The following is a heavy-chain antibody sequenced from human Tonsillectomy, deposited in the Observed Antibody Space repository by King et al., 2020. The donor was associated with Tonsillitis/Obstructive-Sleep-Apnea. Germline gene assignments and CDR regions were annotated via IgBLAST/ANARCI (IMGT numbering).Heavy chain of an antibody. V-gene: IGHV3-21*01. CDR1: GFTFSSYS. CDR2: ISTSSSYI. J-gene: IGHJ3*02. Sequence: VQLVESGGGLVKRGGSLRLSCAASGFTFSSYSMNWVRQAPGKGLEGVSSISTSSSYIYYADSVKGRLTITRDNAKNSLYLQMNSLRAEDTAVYYCARDSDDAFDIWGLGTMVTVSS. CDR3: ARDSDDAFDI.